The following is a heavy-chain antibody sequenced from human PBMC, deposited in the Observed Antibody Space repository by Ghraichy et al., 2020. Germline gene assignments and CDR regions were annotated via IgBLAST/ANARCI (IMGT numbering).Heavy chain of an antibody. CDR3: AKFNAWNYAAYYFDY. J-gene: IGHJ4*01. D-gene: IGHD1-7*01. CDR1: GFTFSDFA. CDR2: IFGSGFGT. V-gene: IGHV3-23*01. Sequence: GGSLRLSCTASGFTFSDFAMGWVRQAPGKGLEWVASIFGSGFGTDYADSVKGRLTISRDNSKNTLYLQLNSLRAEDTAIYFCAKFNAWNYAAYYFDYWGHGTLVTVSP.